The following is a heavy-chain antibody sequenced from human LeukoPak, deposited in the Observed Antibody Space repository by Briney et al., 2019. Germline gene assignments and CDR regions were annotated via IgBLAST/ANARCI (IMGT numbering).Heavy chain of an antibody. D-gene: IGHD6-13*01. CDR1: GYTFTSYD. J-gene: IGHJ4*02. Sequence: GASVKVSCKASGYTFTSYDIHWVRQAPGQGLEWMGIVHPSTGSTSFTQKFQGRATMTEDTSTDTAYMELSSLRSEDTAVYYCATEGYSSSWYPYYFDYWGQGTLVTVSS. V-gene: IGHV1-46*01. CDR2: VHPSTGST. CDR3: ATEGYSSSWYPYYFDY.